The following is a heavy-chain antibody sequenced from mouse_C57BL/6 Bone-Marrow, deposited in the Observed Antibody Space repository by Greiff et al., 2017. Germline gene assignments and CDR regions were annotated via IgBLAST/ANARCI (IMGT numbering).Heavy chain of an antibody. Sequence: QVQLQQSGAELARPGASVKLSCKASGYTFTSYGISWVKQSTGQGLEWIGEIYPRNGNTYYNEKFKGKATLTADKSSSTAYMELRSLTSEDSAVYFCADYDGYFYYFDDWGQGTTLTVSS. J-gene: IGHJ2*01. V-gene: IGHV1-81*01. D-gene: IGHD2-3*01. CDR1: GYTFTSYG. CDR2: IYPRNGNT. CDR3: ADYDGYFYYFDD.